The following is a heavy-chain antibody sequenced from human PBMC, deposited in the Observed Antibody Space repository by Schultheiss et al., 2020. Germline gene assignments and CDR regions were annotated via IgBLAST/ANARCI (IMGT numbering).Heavy chain of an antibody. CDR3: ARVLAAYGSLEY. D-gene: IGHD3-10*01. J-gene: IGHJ4*02. V-gene: IGHV4-30-4*07. Sequence: LRLSCAASGFTFDDYAMHWVRQAPGKGLEWIGYIYYSGSTYYNPSLKSRVTISVDTSNNQFSLKLSSVTAADTAVYYCARVLAAYGSLEYWGQGSLVTVSS. CDR2: IYYSGST. CDR1: GFTFDDYA.